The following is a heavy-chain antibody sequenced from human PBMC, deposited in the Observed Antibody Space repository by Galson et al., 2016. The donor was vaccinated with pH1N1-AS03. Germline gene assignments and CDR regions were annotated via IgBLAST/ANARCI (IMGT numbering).Heavy chain of an antibody. CDR1: GDSISSGKYS. J-gene: IGHJ6*03. D-gene: IGHD3-10*01. CDR3: AGSMVRDCKMNYFLDV. CDR2: IYHSGTA. Sequence: TLSLTCAVSGDSISSGKYSWSWIRQPPGKGLEWIGYIYHSGTAYYNPSLQSRVTISLDRSKNQFSLNLNSVTAADTAVYYCAGSMVRDCKMNYFLDVWGKGTTVTVSS. V-gene: IGHV4-30-2*01.